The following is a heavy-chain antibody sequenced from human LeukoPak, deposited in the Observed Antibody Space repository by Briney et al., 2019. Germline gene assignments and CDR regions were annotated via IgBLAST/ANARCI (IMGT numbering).Heavy chain of an antibody. CDR1: GFTFTDYY. D-gene: IGHD1-26*01. CDR3: ARDNSVGDNAWWFDP. J-gene: IGHJ5*02. Sequence: ASVKVSCKASGFTFTDYYIHWVRQAPGQGLEWMGWINPSSGGTGYAQKFQGRVTMTRDMSTSTDYMELSSLRSEDTAIYYCARDNSVGDNAWWFDPWGQGTLVTVSS. V-gene: IGHV1-46*01. CDR2: INPSSGGT.